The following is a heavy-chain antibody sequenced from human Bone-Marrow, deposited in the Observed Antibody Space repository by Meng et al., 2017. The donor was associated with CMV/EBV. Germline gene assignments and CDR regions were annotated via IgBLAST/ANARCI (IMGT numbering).Heavy chain of an antibody. V-gene: IGHV1-2*02. CDR1: GYTFTGYY. Sequence: ASVKVSCKASGYTFTGYYMHWVRQAPGQGLEWMGWINPNSGGTNYAQKFQGRVTMTRDTSISTAYMELSRLRSDDTAVYYCARCMVRGVTHYYYYYGMDVWAQGTSVTVSS. CDR3: ARCMVRGVTHYYYYYGMDV. J-gene: IGHJ6*02. D-gene: IGHD3-10*01. CDR2: INPNSGGT.